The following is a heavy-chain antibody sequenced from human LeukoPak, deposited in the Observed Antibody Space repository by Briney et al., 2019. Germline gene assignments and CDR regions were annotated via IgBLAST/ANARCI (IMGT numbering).Heavy chain of an antibody. D-gene: IGHD5-12*01. CDR2: ISSSDRTI. V-gene: IGHV3-48*03. CDR1: GFPFSAYE. J-gene: IGHJ6*03. CDR3: AKGSGYEAQYYYYYMDV. Sequence: PGGCLRLSCAASGFPFSAYEMNWVRQAPGKGLEWGSYISSSDRTIYYADSVKGRFTLSRDNAKNSLYLQMNSLRAGDTAVYYCAKGSGYEAQYYYYYMDVGDKGTTVTISS.